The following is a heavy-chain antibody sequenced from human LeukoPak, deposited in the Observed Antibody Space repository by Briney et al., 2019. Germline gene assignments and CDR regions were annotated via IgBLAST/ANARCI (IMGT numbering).Heavy chain of an antibody. V-gene: IGHV3-23*01. D-gene: IGHD6-13*01. CDR1: GFTFSSYA. CDR2: ISGSGGST. CDR3: AKDRGSSSWYYHNWLDP. Sequence: PGGSLRLSCAASGFTFSSYAMSWVRQAPGKGLEWVSAISGSGGSTYYADSVKGRFTISRDNSKNTLYLQMNSLRAEDTAVYYCAKDRGSSSWYYHNWLDPWGQGTLVTVSS. J-gene: IGHJ5*02.